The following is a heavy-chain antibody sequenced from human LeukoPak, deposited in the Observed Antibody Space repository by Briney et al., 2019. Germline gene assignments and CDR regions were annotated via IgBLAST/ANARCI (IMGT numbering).Heavy chain of an antibody. J-gene: IGHJ1*01. CDR2: ISHDGSTA. D-gene: IGHD2-15*01. CDR1: GFTSSTYS. V-gene: IGHV3-48*01. CDR3: ARTPGYCSGGNCYRYFQN. Sequence: GGSLRLSCAASGFTSSTYSMDWVRQTPGKGLEWISYISHDGSTAYYADSVKGRFTISRDNAKNSLYLQMNSLRAEDTAVYYCARTPGYCSGGNCYRYFQNWGQGTLVTVSS.